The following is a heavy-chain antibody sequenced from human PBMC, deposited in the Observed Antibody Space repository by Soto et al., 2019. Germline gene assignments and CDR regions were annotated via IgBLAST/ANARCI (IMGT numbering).Heavy chain of an antibody. CDR1: GFTFSSYG. J-gene: IGHJ4*02. D-gene: IGHD3-3*01. Sequence: GGSLRLSCAASGFTFSSYGMHWVRQAPGKGLEWVAVIWYDGSNKYYADSVKGRFTISRDNSKNTLYLQMNSLRAEDTAVYYCARDAFRRFLGKLNHFDYWGQGTLVTVSS. CDR3: ARDAFRRFLGKLNHFDY. CDR2: IWYDGSNK. V-gene: IGHV3-33*01.